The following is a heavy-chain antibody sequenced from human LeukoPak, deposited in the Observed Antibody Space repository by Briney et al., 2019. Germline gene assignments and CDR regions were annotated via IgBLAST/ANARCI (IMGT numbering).Heavy chain of an antibody. J-gene: IGHJ6*03. CDR3: AKAPRFGDHATEYYYYYMHV. V-gene: IGHV3-23*01. D-gene: IGHD3-16*01. Sequence: GGTLRLSCAASGFTFSSYGMSWVRQAPGKGLEWVSSISGSGGGTFYADSVKGRFTISRDNSKNTLYLQMNSLRVEDTAVYYCAKAPRFGDHATEYYYYYMHVWGKGTTVTVSS. CDR1: GFTFSSYG. CDR2: ISGSGGGT.